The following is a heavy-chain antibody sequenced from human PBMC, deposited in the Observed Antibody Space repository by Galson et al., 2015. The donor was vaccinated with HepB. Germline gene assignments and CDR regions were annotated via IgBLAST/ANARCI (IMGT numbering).Heavy chain of an antibody. Sequence: SVKVSCKASGGTFNTYAMNWVRQAPGQGLEWVGGIIPLFGTADYSQRFQGRVTITADGSTTTAYMELSSLTSDDTAVYYCARGSAYFDYWGQVTQVTISS. CDR3: ARGSAYFDY. J-gene: IGHJ4*02. CDR2: IIPLFGTA. CDR1: GGTFNTYA. V-gene: IGHV1-69*13.